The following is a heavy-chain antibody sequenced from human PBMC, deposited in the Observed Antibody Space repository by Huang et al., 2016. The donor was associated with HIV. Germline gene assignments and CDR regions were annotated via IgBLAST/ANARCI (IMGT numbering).Heavy chain of an antibody. V-gene: IGHV4-34*12. CDR2: MMYGRTT. J-gene: IGHJ4*02. CDR1: GGSFSGYY. CDR3: ARARYYYDTGGYWGLDF. Sequence: QVQLQQWGAGLLKPSETLSVTCAVYGGSFSGYYWTWIREPPGKGLEWIGEMMYGRTTKNHPPLSSRVPISVDTSKNQFSLNLRSVTAADPAVYYCARARYYYDTGGYWGLDFWGQGTLVTVSS. D-gene: IGHD3-22*01.